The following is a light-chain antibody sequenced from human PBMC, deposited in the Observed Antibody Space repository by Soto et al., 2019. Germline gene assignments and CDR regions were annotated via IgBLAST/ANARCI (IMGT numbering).Light chain of an antibody. CDR3: QQYNTYPIT. V-gene: IGKV1D-16*01. Sequence: DIQMTRSPSSLSASVGDRVTITCRASQGISTWLAWYQQKPGKAPKYLIYATSNLQSGVPSRFSGSGFGTEFTLTISSLQPEDFATYYCQQYNTYPITFGQGTRLE. CDR2: ATS. CDR1: QGISTW. J-gene: IGKJ5*01.